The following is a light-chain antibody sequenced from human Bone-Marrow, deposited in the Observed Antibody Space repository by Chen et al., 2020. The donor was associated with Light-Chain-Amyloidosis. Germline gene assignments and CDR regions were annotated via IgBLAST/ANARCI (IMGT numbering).Light chain of an antibody. Sequence: EIVLTQSPATLSLSPGERATLSCRASQSVSSYLAWYQQKPGQTPRLLIYDASNRATDIPARFSGSGSGTDFTLTSSSLEPEDVAVYYCQQRGSWPHTFGQGTKLEIK. CDR1: QSVSSY. J-gene: IGKJ2*01. CDR3: QQRGSWPHT. V-gene: IGKV3-11*01. CDR2: DAS.